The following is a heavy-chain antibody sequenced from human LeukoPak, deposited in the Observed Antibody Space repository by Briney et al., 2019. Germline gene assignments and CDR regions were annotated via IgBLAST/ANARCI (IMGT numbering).Heavy chain of an antibody. J-gene: IGHJ4*02. V-gene: IGHV1-18*01. CDR1: GYIFTSYG. CDR2: ISTYNDNT. CDR3: ARGAMVRGVIMGD. D-gene: IGHD3-10*01. Sequence: ASVKVSCKASGYIFTSYGISWVRQAPGQGLEWMGWISTYNDNTNYAQKLQGRVTMTTDTSTSTAYMELRSLRSDDTVVYFCARGAMVRGVIMGDWGQGTLVTVSS.